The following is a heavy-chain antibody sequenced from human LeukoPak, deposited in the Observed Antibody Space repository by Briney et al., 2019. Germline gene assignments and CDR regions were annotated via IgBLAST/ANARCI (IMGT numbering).Heavy chain of an antibody. J-gene: IGHJ3*02. CDR3: ARDPGYDAFDI. CDR1: GFTFSNYW. D-gene: IGHD6-13*01. V-gene: IGHV3-74*01. CDR2: ISSDGRST. Sequence: GGSLRLSCAASGFTFSNYWMHWVRQAPGKGLVWVSRISSDGRSTSYADSVKGRFTSSRDNAKNSLYLQMSSLRAEDTAVYYCARDPGYDAFDIWGQGTMVTVSS.